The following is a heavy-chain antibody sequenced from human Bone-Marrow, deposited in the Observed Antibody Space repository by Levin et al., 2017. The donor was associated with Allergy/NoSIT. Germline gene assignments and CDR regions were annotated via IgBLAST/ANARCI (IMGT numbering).Heavy chain of an antibody. Sequence: SVKVSCKASGGIFRSYDVTWVRQAPGQGLEWMGSLIPMYHTAHYAQKFQGRLTITADETTSTAFMELASLTFEDTDLYYCVGEHGSGTYTWFDPWGQGTPVTVSS. J-gene: IGHJ5*01. V-gene: IGHV1-69*13. CDR1: GGIFRSYD. CDR2: LIPMYHTA. CDR3: VGEHGSGTYTWFDP. D-gene: IGHD3-10*01.